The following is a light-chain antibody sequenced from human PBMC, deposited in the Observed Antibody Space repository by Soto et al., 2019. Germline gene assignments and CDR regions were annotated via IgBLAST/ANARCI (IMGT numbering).Light chain of an antibody. CDR2: SNN. CDR1: SSNIGSHV. V-gene: IGLV1-44*01. Sequence: HSVLTQPPSASGTPRQRVTISCSGSSSNIGSHVVNWYQQLPGTAPKLLIYSNNQRPSGVPDRFSGSKSGTSASLAISGLQSEDEADYYCAAWDDSLNGVVFGGGTKLTVL. J-gene: IGLJ2*01. CDR3: AAWDDSLNGVV.